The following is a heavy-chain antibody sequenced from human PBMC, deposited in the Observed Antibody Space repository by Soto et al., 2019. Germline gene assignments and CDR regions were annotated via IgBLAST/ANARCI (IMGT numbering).Heavy chain of an antibody. CDR1: GFTFSSYA. CDR3: AGGYYFDY. CDR2: MSYDGNTK. Sequence: QVQLVESGGGVVQPGKSLRLSCAASGFTFSSYAMQWVRQAPGKGLEWVAVMSYDGNTKYYTDSVKGRFTISRDNSKNTLYLQMNSLRAEDTAVYFCAGGYYFDYWGQGTLVTVSS. V-gene: IGHV3-30-3*01. J-gene: IGHJ4*01.